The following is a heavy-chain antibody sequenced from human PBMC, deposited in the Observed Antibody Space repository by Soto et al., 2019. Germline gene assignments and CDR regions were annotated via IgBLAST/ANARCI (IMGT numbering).Heavy chain of an antibody. J-gene: IGHJ4*02. D-gene: IGHD6-19*01. V-gene: IGHV3-33*01. CDR2: IWYDGSNK. CDR3: ARPPRMYSSGWLNY. CDR1: GFTFSSYG. Sequence: GGSLRLSCAASGFTFSSYGMHWVRQAPGKGLEWVAVIWYDGSNKYYADSVKGRFTISRDNSKNTLYLQMNSLRAEDTAVYYCARPPRMYSSGWLNYWGQGTLVTVSS.